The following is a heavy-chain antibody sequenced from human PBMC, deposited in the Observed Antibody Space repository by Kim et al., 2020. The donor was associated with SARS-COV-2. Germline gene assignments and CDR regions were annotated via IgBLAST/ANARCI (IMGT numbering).Heavy chain of an antibody. CDR3: ARGGLQNNWFDP. CDR1: GGSFSGYY. CDR2: INHSGST. V-gene: IGHV4-34*01. Sequence: SETLSLTCAVYGGSFSGYYWSWIRQPPGKGLEWIGEINHSGSTNYNPSLKSRVTISVDTSKNQFSLKLNSVTAADTAVYYCARGGLQNNWFDPWGQGTLVTVSS. J-gene: IGHJ5*02. D-gene: IGHD4-4*01.